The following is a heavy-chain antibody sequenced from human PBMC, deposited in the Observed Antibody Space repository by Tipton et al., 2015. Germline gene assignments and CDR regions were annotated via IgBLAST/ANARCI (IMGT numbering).Heavy chain of an antibody. CDR1: GGSFSGYF. D-gene: IGHD4-17*01. Sequence: TLSLTCAVYGGSFSGYFWTWIRQPPGKGLEWIGEINHSGYTNYNPSLKSRVTISVDTSRTQFSLRLSSVPAADTAVYYCARKTTDSVSSYGDSLDNRGQGTPVTVSS. J-gene: IGHJ4*02. CDR3: ARKTTDSVSSYGDSLDN. CDR2: INHSGYT. V-gene: IGHV4-34*01.